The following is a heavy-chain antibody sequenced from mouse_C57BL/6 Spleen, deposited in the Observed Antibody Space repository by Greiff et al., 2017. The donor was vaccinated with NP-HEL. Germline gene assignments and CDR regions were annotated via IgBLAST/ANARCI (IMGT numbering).Heavy chain of an antibody. CDR1: GYTFTSYG. D-gene: IGHD1-1*01. Sequence: VKLQESGAELARPGASVKLSCKASGYTFTSYGISWVKQRTGQGLEWIGEIYPRCGNTYYNEKFKGKATLTADKSSSTAYMELLSLTSEDSAVYFCARKREIFITTVVDYFDYWGQGTTLTVSS. CDR2: IYPRCGNT. J-gene: IGHJ2*01. CDR3: ARKREIFITTVVDYFDY. V-gene: IGHV1-81*01.